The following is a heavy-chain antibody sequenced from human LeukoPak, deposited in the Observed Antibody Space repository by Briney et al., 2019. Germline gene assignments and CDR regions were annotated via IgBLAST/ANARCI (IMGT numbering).Heavy chain of an antibody. D-gene: IGHD3-10*01. V-gene: IGHV3-21*01. Sequence: GGSLRLSCAASGFTFSSYSMNWVRQAPGKGLEWVSSISSSSSYIYYADSVKGRFTISRDNAKNSLYLQMNSLRAEDTAVYFCARDRWDSGSIADYWGQGTLVTVSS. CDR2: ISSSSSYI. J-gene: IGHJ4*02. CDR1: GFTFSSYS. CDR3: ARDRWDSGSIADY.